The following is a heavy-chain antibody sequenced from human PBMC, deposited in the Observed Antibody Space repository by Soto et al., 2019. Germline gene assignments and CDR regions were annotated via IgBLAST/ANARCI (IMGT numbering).Heavy chain of an antibody. D-gene: IGHD3-22*01. Sequence: QVQLVQSGAEVKKPGASVKVSCKASGYTFTSYGISWVRQAPGQGLEWMGWISAYNGNTNYAQKLQGRVTMTTDTSTSTADMERRRLRSDDTDVYYCARCGSGYCDAFDIWGQGTMVTVSS. CDR2: ISAYNGNT. CDR3: ARCGSGYCDAFDI. J-gene: IGHJ3*02. CDR1: GYTFTSYG. V-gene: IGHV1-18*01.